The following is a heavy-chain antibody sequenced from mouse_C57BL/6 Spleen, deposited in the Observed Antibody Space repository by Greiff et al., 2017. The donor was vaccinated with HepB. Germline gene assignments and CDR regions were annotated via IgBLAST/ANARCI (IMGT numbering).Heavy chain of an antibody. V-gene: IGHV1-82*01. CDR3: ARSSNWDVGDY. D-gene: IGHD4-1*01. CDR2: IYPGDGDT. CDR1: GYAFSSSW. Sequence: QVQLKQSGPELVKPGASVKISCKASGYAFSSSWMNWVKQRPGKGLEWIGRIYPGDGDTNYNGKFKGKATLTADKSSSTAYMQLSSLTSEDSAVYFCARSSNWDVGDYWGQGTTLTVSS. J-gene: IGHJ2*01.